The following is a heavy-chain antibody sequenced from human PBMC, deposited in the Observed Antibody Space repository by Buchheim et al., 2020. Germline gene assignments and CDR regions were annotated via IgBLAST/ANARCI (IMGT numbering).Heavy chain of an antibody. J-gene: IGHJ6*02. V-gene: IGHV4-4*02. CDR2: IYHSGST. CDR1: GGSISSSNW. CDR3: ARVGTPVKYYYDSSGNYGMDV. D-gene: IGHD3-22*01. Sequence: QLQLQESGPGLVKPSGTLSLTCAVSGGSISSSNWWSWVRQPPGKGLEWIGVIYHSGSTNYNPSLKSRVTISVDKSKNQFSLKLSSVTAADTAVYYCARVGTPVKYYYDSSGNYGMDVWGQGTT.